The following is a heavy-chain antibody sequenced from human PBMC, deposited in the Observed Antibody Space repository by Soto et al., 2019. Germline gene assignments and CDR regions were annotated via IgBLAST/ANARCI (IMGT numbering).Heavy chain of an antibody. CDR2: IHYSGTT. Sequence: SATLSLTCTVSGGSIRNYFWTWIRQPPGKGLEWIGYIHYSGTTSFFPSYNPSLKSRVNISVDTSKNQFSLKLSSVTAAETAVYYCARGRAPYCSSTSCSHYYYYGMDVWGQGTTVTVSS. J-gene: IGHJ6*02. CDR3: ARGRAPYCSSTSCSHYYYYGMDV. V-gene: IGHV4-59*01. CDR1: GGSIRNYF. D-gene: IGHD2-2*01.